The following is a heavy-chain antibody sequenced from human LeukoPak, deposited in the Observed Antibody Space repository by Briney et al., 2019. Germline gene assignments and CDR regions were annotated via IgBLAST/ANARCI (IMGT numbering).Heavy chain of an antibody. CDR2: IYYSGNT. J-gene: IGHJ4*02. V-gene: IGHV4-59*08. D-gene: IGHD1-26*01. Sequence: PSETLSLTCTVSGGSISSYYWSWIRQPPGEGLEWIGYIYYSGNTKYNPSLESRVTISLDTPKNQFSLKLSSVTAADTAMYYCARQRGGSYYGDTYYFDYWGQGTLVTVSS. CDR1: GGSISSYY. CDR3: ARQRGGSYYGDTYYFDY.